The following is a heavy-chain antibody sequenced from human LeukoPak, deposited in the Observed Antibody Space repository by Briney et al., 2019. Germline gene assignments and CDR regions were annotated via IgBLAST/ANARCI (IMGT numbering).Heavy chain of an antibody. CDR2: IYYSGST. D-gene: IGHD1-26*01. CDR1: GGSISSYY. J-gene: IGHJ2*01. CDR3: ARVPWDWYFDL. Sequence: SETLSLTCTVSGGSISSYYWNWIRQPPGKGLEWIGYIYYSGSTNSNPSLKSRVTISVDTSKNQFSLKLSSVTASDTAVYYCARVPWDWYFDLWGRGTLVTASS. V-gene: IGHV4-59*01.